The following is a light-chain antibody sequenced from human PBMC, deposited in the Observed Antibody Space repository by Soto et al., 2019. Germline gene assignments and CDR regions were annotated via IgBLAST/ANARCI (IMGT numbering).Light chain of an antibody. V-gene: IGKV1-5*03. CDR1: QSISNW. Sequence: DLQMTQSPSTLSASVGDRVTITCRASQSISNWLAWYQQKPGKAPKLLIYKASNLESGVPLRFSGSGSGTEFTLTISSLQPDDFASYHCQQYNVYPLTFGGGTKVEIK. CDR2: KAS. J-gene: IGKJ4*01. CDR3: QQYNVYPLT.